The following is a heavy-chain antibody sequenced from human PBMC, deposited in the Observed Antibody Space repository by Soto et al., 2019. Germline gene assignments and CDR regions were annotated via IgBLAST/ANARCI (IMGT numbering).Heavy chain of an antibody. Sequence: QLQLQESGPGLVKPSETLSLTCTVSGGSVSSSSYYWGWVRQPPGKGLEWIGSVYYSGSTYYNPSLESRVTLSVDKSKNQFSLKLMSLSAADTALYISGSLEGLATISYNFDSWGQGALVTVSS. CDR3: GSLEGLATISYNFDS. V-gene: IGHV4-39*01. CDR1: GGSVSSSSYY. D-gene: IGHD3-9*01. CDR2: VYYSGST. J-gene: IGHJ4*02.